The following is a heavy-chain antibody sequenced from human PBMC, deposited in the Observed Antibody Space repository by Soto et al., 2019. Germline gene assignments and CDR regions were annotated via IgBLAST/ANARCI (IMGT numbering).Heavy chain of an antibody. J-gene: IGHJ4*02. CDR2: VFSSVSA. V-gene: IGHV4-4*07. CDR1: GVSVRSYT. D-gene: IGHD2-21*02. CDR3: ARDGMTTGDT. Sequence: SETLSLTCIVSGVSVRSYTWSWVRQPADKGLEWIGRVFSSVSATYNPSLKSRVSISMDTPENRISLKLDSVTAADAGVYFCARDGMTTGDTWGPGTPVTVSS.